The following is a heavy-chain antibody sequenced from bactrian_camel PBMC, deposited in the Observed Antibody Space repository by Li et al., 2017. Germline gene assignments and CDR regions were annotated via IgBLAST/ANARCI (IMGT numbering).Heavy chain of an antibody. D-gene: IGHD2*01. CDR2: ISRGGRT. J-gene: IGHJ4*01. CDR1: GDTYGSNC. Sequence: HVQLVESGGGSVQSGGSLTLGCIASGDTYGSNCLGWFRSAPGKDREGVAAISRGGRTYYADSVKGRFTVSRDNAKRTAYLQMNSLKPEDTAMYHCAADPVCDSGAGWSPDEYNYVGQGTQVTVSA. V-gene: IGHV3S55*01.